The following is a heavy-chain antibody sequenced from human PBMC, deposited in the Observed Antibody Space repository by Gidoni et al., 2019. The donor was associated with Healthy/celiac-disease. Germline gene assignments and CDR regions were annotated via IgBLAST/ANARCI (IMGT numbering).Heavy chain of an antibody. J-gene: IGHJ5*02. V-gene: IGHV4-34*01. CDR2: INHSGST. CDR1: GGSFSGYY. D-gene: IGHD1-26*01. Sequence: QVPLQQWGAGLLKPSATLSLTCAVYGGSFSGYYWSWIRQPPGKGLEWIGEINHSGSTNYNPSLKSRVTISVDTSKNQFSLKLSSVTAADTAVYYCARAGRGRGHPFDPWGQGTLVTVSS. CDR3: ARAGRGRGHPFDP.